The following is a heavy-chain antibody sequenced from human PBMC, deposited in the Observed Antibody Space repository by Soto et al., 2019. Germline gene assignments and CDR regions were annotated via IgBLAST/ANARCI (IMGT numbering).Heavy chain of an antibody. J-gene: IGHJ6*02. CDR3: AKMGSVGRASGRLGGDYGMDV. CDR1: GFTFSTYA. V-gene: IGHV3-23*01. CDR2: ISGAGGST. Sequence: GGSLRLSCAASGFTFSTYAMAWGRQAPGQGLEWVSSISGAGGSTYYADSVKGRFTITRDNSKNTVYLQLSSLRDEDTAVYHCAKMGSVGRASGRLGGDYGMDVWGQGTTVTVSS. D-gene: IGHD3-10*01.